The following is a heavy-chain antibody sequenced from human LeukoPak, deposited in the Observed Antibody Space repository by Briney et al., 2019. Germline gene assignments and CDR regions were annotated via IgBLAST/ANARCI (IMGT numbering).Heavy chain of an antibody. D-gene: IGHD3-10*01. J-gene: IGHJ5*02. CDR3: ARGVVRGIMWDWFDP. V-gene: IGHV1-46*01. Sequence: ASVKVSCKASGYSFTSYYMHWVRQAPGQGTEWMGIIDPSGGSATYAQKFQGRVTMTRDTSTNTVYMELSSLRSEGTAVYYCARGVVRGIMWDWFDPWGQGTLVTVSA. CDR2: IDPSGGSA. CDR1: GYSFTSYY.